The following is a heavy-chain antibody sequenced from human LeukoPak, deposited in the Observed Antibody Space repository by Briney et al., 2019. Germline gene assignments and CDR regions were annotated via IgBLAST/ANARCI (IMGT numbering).Heavy chain of an antibody. V-gene: IGHV4-59*01. J-gene: IGHJ3*02. D-gene: IGHD3-22*01. CDR1: GGSISSYY. Sequence: PSETLSLTCTVSGGSISSYYWSWIRQPPGKGLEWIGYIYYSGSTNYNPSLKSRVTISVDTSKNQFSLKLSSVTAADTAVYYCARSTYYYDSSGYGDAFDIWGQGTMVTVSS. CDR3: ARSTYYYDSSGYGDAFDI. CDR2: IYYSGST.